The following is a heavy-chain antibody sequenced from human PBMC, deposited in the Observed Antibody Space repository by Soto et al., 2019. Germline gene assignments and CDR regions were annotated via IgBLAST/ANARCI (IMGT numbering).Heavy chain of an antibody. CDR2: ISSSSSYT. CDR1: GFTFSDYY. D-gene: IGHD2-21*02. V-gene: IGHV3-11*06. Sequence: GGSLRLSCAASGFTFSDYYMSWIRQAPGKGLEWVSYISSSSSYTNYADSVKGRFTISRDNAKNSLYLQMNSLRAEDTAVYYCARVAGIVVATAIPGFDPWGQGTLVTVSS. J-gene: IGHJ5*02. CDR3: ARVAGIVVATAIPGFDP.